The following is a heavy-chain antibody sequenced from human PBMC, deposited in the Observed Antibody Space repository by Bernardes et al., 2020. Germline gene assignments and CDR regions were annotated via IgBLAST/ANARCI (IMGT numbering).Heavy chain of an antibody. CDR3: ARGASYYDFWSGYYTGESGDFDY. CDR1: GYTFTSYG. V-gene: IGHV1-18*01. J-gene: IGHJ4*02. Sequence: ASVKVSCMASGYTFTSYGISWVRQAPGQGLEWMGWISAYNGNTNYAQKLQGRVTMTTDTSTSTAYMELRSLRSDDTAVYYCARGASYYDFWSGYYTGESGDFDYWGQGTLVTVSS. D-gene: IGHD3-3*01. CDR2: ISAYNGNT.